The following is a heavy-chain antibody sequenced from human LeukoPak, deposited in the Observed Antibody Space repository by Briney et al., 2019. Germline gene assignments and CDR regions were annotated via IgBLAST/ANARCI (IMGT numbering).Heavy chain of an antibody. CDR1: GFTFSSYA. Sequence: GGSLRLSCAASGFTFSSYAMSWVRQAPGKGLEWVSAISGSGGSTYYADSVKGRFTISRDNSKNTLYLQMNSLRAEDTAVYYCAKHRAYSSGWYYYFDYWRQGTLVTVSS. CDR2: ISGSGGST. CDR3: AKHRAYSSGWYYYFDY. V-gene: IGHV3-23*01. D-gene: IGHD6-19*01. J-gene: IGHJ4*02.